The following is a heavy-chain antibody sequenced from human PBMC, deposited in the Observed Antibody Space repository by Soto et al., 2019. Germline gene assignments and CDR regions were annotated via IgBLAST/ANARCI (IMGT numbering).Heavy chain of an antibody. D-gene: IGHD1-1*01. CDR1: GFAVSSNF. CDR2: IYSGGNT. J-gene: IGHJ5*02. CDR3: ARGTDNAKIRFDP. V-gene: IGHV3-53*02. Sequence: EVQLVETGGGLIQPGGSVRLSCAASGFAVSSNFVNWVRQAPGKGLEWVSVIYSGGNTYYADSVKGRSTISRDNSKNTVYLQMNSLRAEDTALYYCARGTDNAKIRFDPRGQGTLVTVSS.